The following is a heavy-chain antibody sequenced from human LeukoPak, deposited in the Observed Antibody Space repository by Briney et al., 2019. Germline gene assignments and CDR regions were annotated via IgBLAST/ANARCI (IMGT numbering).Heavy chain of an antibody. CDR2: IYYSGST. J-gene: IGHJ6*03. D-gene: IGHD2-15*01. Sequence: SETLSLTCSVSGDFIDTYYWSWIRQPPGKGLEWIGYIYYSGSTNYNPSLKSRVTISVDTSKNQFSLKLSSVTAADTAVYYCATRDCSGDRCYGYYYSYMDVWGKGTTVTVSS. CDR1: GDFIDTYY. V-gene: IGHV4-59*01. CDR3: ATRDCSGDRCYGYYYSYMDV.